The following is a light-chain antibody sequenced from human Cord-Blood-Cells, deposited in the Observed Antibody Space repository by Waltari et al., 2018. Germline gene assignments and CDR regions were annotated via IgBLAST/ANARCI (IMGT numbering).Light chain of an antibody. J-gene: IGLJ1*01. CDR1: SSDVGGYNY. Sequence: QSALTQPASVSGSPGQSITISCPGTSSDVGGYNYVSCYQQHPGKAPKLMIYDVSKRPSGVSNRFSGSKSGNTASLTISGLQAEDEADYYCSSYTSSSTYVFGTGTKVTVL. CDR3: SSYTSSSTYV. CDR2: DVS. V-gene: IGLV2-14*01.